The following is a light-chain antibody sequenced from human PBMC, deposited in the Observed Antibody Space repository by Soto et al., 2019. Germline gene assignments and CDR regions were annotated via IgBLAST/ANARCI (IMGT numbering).Light chain of an antibody. CDR2: KAS. J-gene: IGKJ1*01. CDR3: QQYNSYSPT. CDR1: QSISTW. Sequence: DIQMTPSPSTLSASVGDRVTITCRASQSISTWLAWYQQEPGKAPKLLIHKASSLQSGVPSRFSGSGSGTDFTLTFSSLHPDDFATYYCQQYNSYSPTFGQGTRVEIK. V-gene: IGKV1-5*03.